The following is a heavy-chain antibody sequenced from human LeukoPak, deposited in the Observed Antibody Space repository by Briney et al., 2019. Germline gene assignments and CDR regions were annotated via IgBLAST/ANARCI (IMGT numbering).Heavy chain of an antibody. CDR1: GYTFTSYD. D-gene: IGHD2-15*01. Sequence: ASVKVSCKASGYTFTSYDINWVRQATGQGLEWMGWMNPNSGNTGYAQKFQGRVTMTRNTSISTAYMELSSLRSEDTAVYYCATDAGYCSGGSCYSQVWFDPWGQGTLVTVSS. V-gene: IGHV1-8*01. CDR2: MNPNSGNT. CDR3: ATDAGYCSGGSCYSQVWFDP. J-gene: IGHJ5*02.